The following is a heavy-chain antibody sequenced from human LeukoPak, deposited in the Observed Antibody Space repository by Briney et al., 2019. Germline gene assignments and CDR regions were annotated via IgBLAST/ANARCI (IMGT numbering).Heavy chain of an antibody. CDR2: IYYSGST. J-gene: IGHJ4*02. V-gene: IGHV4-39*07. D-gene: IGHD1-1*01. Sequence: SETLSLTCTVSGGSISSSSYYWGWLRQPPGKGLEWIGIIYYSGSTYYNPSLKSRVTISVDTSKNQFSLKVSSVTAADTAVYYCARAGNNWSFDYWGQGTLVTVSS. CDR1: GGSISSSSYY. CDR3: ARAGNNWSFDY.